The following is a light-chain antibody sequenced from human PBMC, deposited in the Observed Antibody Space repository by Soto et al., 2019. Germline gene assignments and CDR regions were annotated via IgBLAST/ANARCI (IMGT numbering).Light chain of an antibody. V-gene: IGLV2-8*01. CDR3: SSYAGSSTYV. Sequence: QSALTQPPSASGSPGQSVTISCTGTSSDVADYQYVSWYQQHPGKAPKLMIYEVNKRPSGIPDRFSGSKSGNTASLTVSGLQPEDEADYYCSSYAGSSTYVFGTGTKLTVL. CDR1: SSDVADYQY. CDR2: EVN. J-gene: IGLJ1*01.